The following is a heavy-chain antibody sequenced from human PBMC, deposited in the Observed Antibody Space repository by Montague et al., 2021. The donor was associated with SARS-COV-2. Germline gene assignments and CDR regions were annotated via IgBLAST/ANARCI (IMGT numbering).Heavy chain of an antibody. CDR2: IDWDDDK. J-gene: IGHJ4*02. V-gene: IGHV2-70*04. CDR3: AREIAAAPDY. Sequence: PALVKPTQTLTLTCTSSGFSLSTSGMRVSWIRQPPGKALEWLARIDWDDDKYYSTSLKTRLTISKDTSKNQVVLTMTNMDPVDTATYYCAREIAAAPDYWGQGTLVTVSS. D-gene: IGHD6-13*01. CDR1: GFSLSTSGMR.